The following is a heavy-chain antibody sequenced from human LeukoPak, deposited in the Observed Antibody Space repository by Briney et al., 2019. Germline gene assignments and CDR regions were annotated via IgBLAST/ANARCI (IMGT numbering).Heavy chain of an antibody. V-gene: IGHV3-7*01. CDR3: ARQKSLSWSGYLAPVDY. J-gene: IGHJ4*02. CDR2: IKQDGSEK. D-gene: IGHD3-3*01. Sequence: GGSLRLSCAASGFTFSSYWMTWVRQAPGKGLEWVANIKQDGSEKYYVDSVKGRFTISRDNAKNSLYVQMDSLRAEDTAAYYCARQKSLSWSGYLAPVDYWGQGTLVTVSS. CDR1: GFTFSSYW.